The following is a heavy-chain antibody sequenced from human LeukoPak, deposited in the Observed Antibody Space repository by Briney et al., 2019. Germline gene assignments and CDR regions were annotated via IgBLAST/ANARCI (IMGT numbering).Heavy chain of an antibody. J-gene: IGHJ6*02. CDR2: INHSGST. CDR3: ARPSWVRYQPRDYYYYGMDV. Sequence: SETLSLTCAVYGGSFSGYYWSWIRQPPGKGLEWIGDINHSGSTNYNPSLKSRVTISVDTSKNQFSLKLSSVTAADTAVYYCARPSWVRYQPRDYYYYGMDVWGQGTTVTVSS. CDR1: GGSFSGYY. D-gene: IGHD2-2*01. V-gene: IGHV4-34*01.